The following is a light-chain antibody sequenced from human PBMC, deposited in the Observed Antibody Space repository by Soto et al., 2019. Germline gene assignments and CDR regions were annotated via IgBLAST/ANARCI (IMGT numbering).Light chain of an antibody. CDR1: QTISSW. CDR2: KAS. V-gene: IGKV1-5*03. J-gene: IGKJ1*01. CDR3: QHYNSYSEA. Sequence: DIQMTQSPSTLSASVGDRVTITCRASQTISSWFAWYQQKPGKAPKLLIYKASTLKSGVPSRFSGSGSGTEFTLTISSLQPDDFATYYCQHYNSYSEAFGQGAQVDIK.